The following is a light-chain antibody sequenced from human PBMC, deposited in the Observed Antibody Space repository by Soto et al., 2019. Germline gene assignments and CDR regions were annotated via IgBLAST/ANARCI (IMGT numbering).Light chain of an antibody. Sequence: DIQMTQSPFSLSASVRDRVTITCRASQSINSYLNWYQQKPGKAPKLLIYAASSLQSGVPSRFSGSGSGTDFPLTISSLQPEDFATYYCQQSYSTPRTFGQGTKVEIK. CDR3: QQSYSTPRT. CDR1: QSINSY. CDR2: AAS. V-gene: IGKV1-39*01. J-gene: IGKJ1*01.